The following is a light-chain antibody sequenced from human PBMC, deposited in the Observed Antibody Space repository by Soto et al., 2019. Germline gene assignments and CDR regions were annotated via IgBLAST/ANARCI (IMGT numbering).Light chain of an antibody. CDR1: SSNIESNF. V-gene: IGLV1-47*01. J-gene: IGLJ2*01. CDR2: RNN. CDR3: TVWDDSLRGRL. Sequence: QSALTQPPSASGTPGQRVTISCSGSSSNIESNFVYWYQQFPGTAPRLLIYRNNQRPSGVPDRFSGSKSGTSASLAISALRYEDEADYYCTVWDDSLRGRLFGGGTKLTVL.